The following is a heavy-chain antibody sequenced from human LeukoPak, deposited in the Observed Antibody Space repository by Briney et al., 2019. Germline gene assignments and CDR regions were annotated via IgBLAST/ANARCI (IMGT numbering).Heavy chain of an antibody. CDR2: IIPIFGTA. Sequence: SVNVSCKASGGTFISYAIRWVRQAPGQGLEWMGGIIPIFGTANYAQKFQGRVTITADESTSTAYMELSSLRSEDTAVYYCARDSSAYGGNLDYWGQGTLVTVSS. CDR1: GGTFISYA. D-gene: IGHD4-23*01. CDR3: ARDSSAYGGNLDY. V-gene: IGHV1-69*01. J-gene: IGHJ4*02.